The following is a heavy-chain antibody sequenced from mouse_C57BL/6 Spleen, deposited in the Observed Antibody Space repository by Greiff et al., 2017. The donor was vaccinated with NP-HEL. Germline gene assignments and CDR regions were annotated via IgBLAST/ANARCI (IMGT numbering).Heavy chain of an antibody. CDR1: GFTFSSYA. V-gene: IGHV5-4*01. CDR3: ARDCHGSTFAY. CDR2: ISDGGGNT. Sequence: EVQVVESGGGLVKPGGSLKLSCAASGFTFSSYAMSWVRQTPEKRLEWVATISDGGGNTYYPDNVKGRFTISRDNAKNNLYLQMSHLKSEDTAMYYCARDCHGSTFAYWGQGTMVTVSA. J-gene: IGHJ3*01. D-gene: IGHD1-1*01.